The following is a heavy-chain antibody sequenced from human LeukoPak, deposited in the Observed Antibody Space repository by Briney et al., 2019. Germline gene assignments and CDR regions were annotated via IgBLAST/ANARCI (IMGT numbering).Heavy chain of an antibody. CDR1: GGSISSSSYY. D-gene: IGHD3-16*01. CDR2: IYYSGST. J-gene: IGHJ4*02. V-gene: IGHV4-39*07. CDR3: ARGGVLKSVDY. Sequence: PETLSLTCTVSGGSISSSSYYWGWIRQPPGKGLEWIGSIYYSGSTYYNPSLKSRVTISVDTSKNQFSLRLSSVTAADTAVYYCARGGVLKSVDYWGQGTLVAVSS.